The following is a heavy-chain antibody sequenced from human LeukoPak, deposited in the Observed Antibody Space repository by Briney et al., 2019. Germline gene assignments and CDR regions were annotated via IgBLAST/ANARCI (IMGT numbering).Heavy chain of an antibody. CDR3: ARSNGFAALDS. D-gene: IGHD2-8*01. Sequence: SETLSLTCSVSGVSVRGSYWSWIRQPAGRGLEWIGRIYSSGSVNYNPSLKSRVTMSIDTSKNEFSLAMNSVTAADTAVYYCARSNGFAALDSWAHGIPVTVSS. V-gene: IGHV4-4*07. CDR1: GVSVRGSY. J-gene: IGHJ5*01. CDR2: IYSSGSV.